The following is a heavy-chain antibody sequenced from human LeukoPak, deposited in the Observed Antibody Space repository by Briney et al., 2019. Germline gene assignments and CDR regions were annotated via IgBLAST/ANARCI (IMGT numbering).Heavy chain of an antibody. CDR3: VTGFGWLPDY. J-gene: IGHJ4*02. CDR1: GGSITSLY. V-gene: IGHV4-59*11. Sequence: SETLSLTCAVPGGSITSLYCNWIRQPPGKGLEWIGYIYKSETTNYSPSLRSRVTISADTSKTQFSLKLSSVTAADTAVYYCVTGFGWLPDYWGQGTPVTVSS. D-gene: IGHD5-12*01. CDR2: IYKSETT.